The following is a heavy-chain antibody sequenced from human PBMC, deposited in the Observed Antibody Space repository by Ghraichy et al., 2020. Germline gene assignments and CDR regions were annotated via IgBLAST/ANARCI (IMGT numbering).Heavy chain of an antibody. D-gene: IGHD3-10*02. Sequence: SETLSLTCTVSGGSISSSSYYWGWIRQPPGKGLEWIGSIYYSGSTYYNPSLKSRVTISVDTSKNQFSLKLSSVTAADTAVYYCARKTMVGGGHNWFDPWGQGQLVTVSS. J-gene: IGHJ5*02. CDR1: GGSISSSSYY. CDR2: IYYSGST. CDR3: ARKTMVGGGHNWFDP. V-gene: IGHV4-39*07.